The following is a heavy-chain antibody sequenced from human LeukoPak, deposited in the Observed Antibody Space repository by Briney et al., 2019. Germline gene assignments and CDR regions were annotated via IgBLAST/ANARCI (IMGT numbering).Heavy chain of an antibody. D-gene: IGHD3-10*01. CDR3: ARVSGHITYVDF. CDR2: IYYKGDT. V-gene: IGHV4-31*11. CDR1: GVSISSGGYF. J-gene: IGHJ4*02. Sequence: PSETLSLTCAVSGVSISSGGYFYSWIRQHPGEGLEWLAYIYYKGDTYYNLSLKSRLTISVDTSKNQFSLNLTSVSAADTAVYYCARVSGHITYVDFWGQGTLVTVSS.